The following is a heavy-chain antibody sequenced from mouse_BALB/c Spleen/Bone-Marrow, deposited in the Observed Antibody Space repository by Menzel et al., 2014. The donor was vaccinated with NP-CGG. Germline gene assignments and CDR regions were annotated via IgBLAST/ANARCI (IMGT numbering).Heavy chain of an antibody. CDR1: GYTFTDNW. CDR3: AGGGHDFSLDY. J-gene: IGHJ4*01. Sequence: QVQLKQSGAELGMPGASVKMSCKASGYTFTDNWMYWVKQRPGQGLEWIGAIDTSDSYTNFNQKFMGKASLTVDASSSTAYMQVSSLTSDDSAVYYCAGGGHDFSLDYWGQGTSVTVSS. CDR2: IDTSDSYT. V-gene: IGHV1-69*01. D-gene: IGHD2-4*01.